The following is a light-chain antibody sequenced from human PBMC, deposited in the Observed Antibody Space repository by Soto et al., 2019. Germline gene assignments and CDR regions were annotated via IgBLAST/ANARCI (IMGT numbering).Light chain of an antibody. V-gene: IGLV1-40*01. CDR3: PSYDSSLSASGV. Sequence: QSVLTQPPPVSGAPGQRVTISCTGSSSNIGAGYDVHWYQQLPGTAPKLLIYGNSNRPSGVPDRFSGSKSGTSASLAITGLQAEDEADYYCPSYDSSLSASGVFGTGTKVTVL. CDR1: SSNIGAGYD. J-gene: IGLJ1*01. CDR2: GNS.